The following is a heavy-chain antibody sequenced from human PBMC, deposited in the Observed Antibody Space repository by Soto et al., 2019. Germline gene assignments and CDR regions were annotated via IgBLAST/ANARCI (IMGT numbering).Heavy chain of an antibody. V-gene: IGHV4-4*07. CDR3: ARYCNNATCYRWFDP. J-gene: IGHJ5*02. CDR2: MYPSGST. Sequence: SETLSLTCTVSGGSISRYYWSWIRQPAGKGLEWIGRMYPSGSTNYNPSLKSRVTMSVDTSKNQFSLKLNSVTAADTAVYYCARYCNNATCYRWFDPWGQGTLVTVSS. D-gene: IGHD2-2*01. CDR1: GGSISRYY.